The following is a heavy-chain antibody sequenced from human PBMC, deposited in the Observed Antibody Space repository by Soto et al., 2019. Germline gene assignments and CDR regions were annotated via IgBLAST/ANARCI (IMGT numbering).Heavy chain of an antibody. CDR3: ARITVRPLDWYFDL. CDR2: IYYTGRT. V-gene: IGHV4-31*03. CDR1: GGSISSGSYY. J-gene: IGHJ2*01. Sequence: QVQLQESGPGLVKPSQTLSLTCTVSGGSISSGSYYWSWIRQHPGKGLEWIGYIYYTGRTYYTPSLRGRVTISVDTSKNQFSLKLSSVTAADTAVYYCARITVRPLDWYFDLWGRGTLVTVSS. D-gene: IGHD6-6*01.